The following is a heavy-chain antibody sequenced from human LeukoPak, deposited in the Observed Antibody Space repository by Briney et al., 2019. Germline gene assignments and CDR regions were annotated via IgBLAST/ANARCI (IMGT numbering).Heavy chain of an antibody. V-gene: IGHV3-30*18. D-gene: IGHD6-13*01. J-gene: IGHJ6*02. CDR3: AKDTGSSYHYYGMDV. Sequence: GRSLRLSCAVSGITSSSYDMHWVRQAPGKGLEWVAVISNDGSKAYTADSVKDRFTISRDNSKNTLYLQMTSLRPEDTAVYYCAKDTGSSYHYYGMDVWGPGTTVTVSS. CDR1: GITSSSYD. CDR2: ISNDGSKA.